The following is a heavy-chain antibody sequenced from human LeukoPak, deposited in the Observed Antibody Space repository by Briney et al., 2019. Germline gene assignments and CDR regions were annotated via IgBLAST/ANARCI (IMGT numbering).Heavy chain of an antibody. CDR3: ARHAGGIAAAGTRPFDY. CDR1: GGSISSYF. D-gene: IGHD6-13*01. J-gene: IGHJ4*02. CDR2: VYYSGST. V-gene: IGHV4-59*08. Sequence: RPSEALSLTCTVSGGSISSYFWSWIRQPPGKGLEWIGYVYYSGSTKYNPSLKSRVTISVDTSKKQFSLKLSSVTAADTAVYYCARHAGGIAAAGTRPFDYWGQGTLVTVSS.